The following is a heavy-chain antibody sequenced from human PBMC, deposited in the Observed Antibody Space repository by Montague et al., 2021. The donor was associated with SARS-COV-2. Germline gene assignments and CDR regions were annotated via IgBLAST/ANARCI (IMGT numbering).Heavy chain of an antibody. CDR2: ISSSGSVI. Sequence: SLRLSCAASGFTFSDYEMNWVRQPPGKGLEWVASISSSGSVIYYAASVKGRLTISRDNAKNSLYLLMNSLRAEDTAIYHCSREGYSVSPSGRYYYYYGMDVWGQGTTVTVSS. V-gene: IGHV3-48*03. CDR3: SREGYSVSPSGRYYYYYGMDV. D-gene: IGHD5/OR15-5a*01. J-gene: IGHJ6*02. CDR1: GFTFSDYE.